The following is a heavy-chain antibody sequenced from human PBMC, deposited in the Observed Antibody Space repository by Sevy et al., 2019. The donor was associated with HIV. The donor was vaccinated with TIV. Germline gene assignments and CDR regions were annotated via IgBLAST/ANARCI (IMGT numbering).Heavy chain of an antibody. CDR1: GYTFTSYG. CDR2: ISAYNGNT. V-gene: IGHV1-18*01. CDR3: ARVRVAVAGTGWYYYYYMDV. J-gene: IGHJ6*03. Sequence: ASVKVSCKASGYTFTSYGISWVRQAPGQGLEWMGWISAYNGNTNYAQKLQGRVTMTTDTSTSTAYMELGSLRSDDTAVYYCARVRVAVAGTGWYYYYYMDVWGKGTTVTVSS. D-gene: IGHD6-19*01.